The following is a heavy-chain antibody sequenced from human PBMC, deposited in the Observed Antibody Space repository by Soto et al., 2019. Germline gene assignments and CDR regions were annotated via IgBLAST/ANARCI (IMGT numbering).Heavy chain of an antibody. Sequence: GSLRLSCAASGFTFSSYAMSWVRQAPGKGMEWVSVIYSGGSTYYADSVKGRFTISRDNSKNTLYLQMNSLRAEDTAVYYCARDRRAFTYYYDSSGYFFIFDIWGQGTMVTVSS. CDR2: IYSGGST. D-gene: IGHD3-22*01. CDR3: ARDRRAFTYYYDSSGYFFIFDI. V-gene: IGHV3-66*01. CDR1: GFTFSSYA. J-gene: IGHJ3*02.